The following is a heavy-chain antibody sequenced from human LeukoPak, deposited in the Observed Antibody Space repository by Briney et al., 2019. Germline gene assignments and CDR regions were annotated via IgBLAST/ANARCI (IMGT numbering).Heavy chain of an antibody. J-gene: IGHJ3*02. CDR3: ARQPYSSSWYSAFDI. V-gene: IGHV3-21*01. CDR2: ISSSSSYI. Sequence: GGSLRLSCAASGFTFSSYSMDWVRQAPGKGLEWVSSISSSSSYIYYADSVKGRFTISRDNAKNSLYLQMNSLRAEDTAVYYCARQPYSSSWYSAFDIWGQGTMVTVSS. CDR1: GFTFSSYS. D-gene: IGHD6-13*01.